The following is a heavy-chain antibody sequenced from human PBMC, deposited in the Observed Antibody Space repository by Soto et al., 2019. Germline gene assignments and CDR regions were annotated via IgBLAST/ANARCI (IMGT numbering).Heavy chain of an antibody. CDR2: IDWDDDK. CDR3: ARMVYDFWSASGFEP. J-gene: IGHJ5*02. Sequence: SGPTLVNPTQTLTLTCTFSGFSLSTSGMCVSWIRQPPGKALEWLALIDWDDDKYYSTSLKTRLTISKDTSKNQVVLTMTNMDPVDTASYYFARMVYDFWSASGFEPWGQGARVTVSS. D-gene: IGHD3-3*01. CDR1: GFSLSTSGMC. V-gene: IGHV2-70*01.